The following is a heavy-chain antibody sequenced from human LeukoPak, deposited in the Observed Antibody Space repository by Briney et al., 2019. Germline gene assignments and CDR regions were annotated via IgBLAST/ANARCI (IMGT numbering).Heavy chain of an antibody. Sequence: ASVKVSCKASGYTFTTYAMNWVRQAPGQGLEWMGWINTNTGNPTYAQGFTGRFVFSLDTSVSAAYLQISSLKAEDTAVYYCARDHRYCSGGSCYHYAFDIWGQGTMVTVSS. J-gene: IGHJ3*02. D-gene: IGHD2-15*01. V-gene: IGHV7-4-1*02. CDR2: INTNTGNP. CDR1: GYTFTTYA. CDR3: ARDHRYCSGGSCYHYAFDI.